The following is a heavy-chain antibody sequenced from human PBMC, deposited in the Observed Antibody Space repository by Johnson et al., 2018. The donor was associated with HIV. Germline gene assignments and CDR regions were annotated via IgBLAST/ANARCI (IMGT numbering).Heavy chain of an antibody. CDR1: ASTFSTFA. J-gene: IGHJ3*02. V-gene: IGHV3-30-3*01. D-gene: IGHD5-24*01. Sequence: QVHLVESGGGVVQPGRSLRLSCAASASTFSTFAMQWVRQDPGKGLEWVTLISFAGSNKYSADSVKGRFTITRDNSKNTLYLQMYSLRAEDTAVFYCARAYNDAFDIWGQGTMVTVSS. CDR2: ISFAGSNK. CDR3: ARAYNDAFDI.